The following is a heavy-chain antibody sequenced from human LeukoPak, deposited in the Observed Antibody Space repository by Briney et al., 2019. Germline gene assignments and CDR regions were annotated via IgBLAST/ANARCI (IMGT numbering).Heavy chain of an antibody. Sequence: GGSLRLSCAASGFTFSSYAMSWVRQAPGKGLEWVSGIIGGAGSTYYADSVKGRFTISGDNSKNTLFLQMNSLRAEDTAVYYCARGVDYYYYYMDVWGKGTTVTVSS. CDR2: IIGGAGST. V-gene: IGHV3-23*01. J-gene: IGHJ6*03. CDR1: GFTFSSYA. CDR3: ARGVDYYYYYMDV.